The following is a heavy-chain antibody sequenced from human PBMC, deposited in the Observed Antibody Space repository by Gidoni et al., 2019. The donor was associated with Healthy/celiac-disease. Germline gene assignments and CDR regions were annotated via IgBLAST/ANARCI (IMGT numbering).Heavy chain of an antibody. CDR1: GGTFSSYA. V-gene: IGHV1-69*01. CDR2: IIPIFGTA. J-gene: IGHJ3*02. D-gene: IGHD2-21*01. CDR3: ARAPPRIYCGGDCYSAFDI. Sequence: QVQLVQSGAEVKKPGSSVKVSCKASGGTFSSYAISWVRQAPGQGLEWMGGIIPIFGTANYAQKFQGRVTITADESTSTAYMELSSLRSEDTAVYYCARAPPRIYCGGDCYSAFDIWGQGTMVTVSS.